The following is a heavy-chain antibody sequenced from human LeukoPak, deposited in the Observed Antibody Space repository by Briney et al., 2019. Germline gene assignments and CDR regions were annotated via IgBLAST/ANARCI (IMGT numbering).Heavy chain of an antibody. V-gene: IGHV1-46*01. Sequence: ASVKVSCKASGYILTSYYMHWVRQAPGQGLEWMGIINPSGGSTSYAQKFQGRLTMTRDTSTSTVYMELRSLRSDDTAVYYCARIVGATEALDSWGQGTLVTVSS. CDR1: GYILTSYY. J-gene: IGHJ4*02. D-gene: IGHD1-26*01. CDR2: INPSGGST. CDR3: ARIVGATEALDS.